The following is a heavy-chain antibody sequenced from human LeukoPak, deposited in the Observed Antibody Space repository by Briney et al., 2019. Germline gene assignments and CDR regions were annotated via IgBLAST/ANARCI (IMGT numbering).Heavy chain of an antibody. D-gene: IGHD2-15*01. CDR3: ARGYSSGNWFDP. CDR2: IYYSGST. Sequence: PSETLSLTCTVSGGSISSGDYYWSWIRQPPGKGLEWIGYIYYSGSTYYNPSLKSRVTISVDTSKNQFSLELSSVTAADTAVYYCARGYSSGNWFDPWGQGTLVTVSS. J-gene: IGHJ5*02. CDR1: GGSISSGDYY. V-gene: IGHV4-30-4*08.